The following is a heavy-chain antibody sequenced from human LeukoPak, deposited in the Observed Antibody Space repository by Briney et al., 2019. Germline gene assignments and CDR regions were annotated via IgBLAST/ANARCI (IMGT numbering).Heavy chain of an antibody. J-gene: IGHJ4*02. CDR1: GFTFSTYS. CDR3: ARGVGDSSGYYYYFDY. CDR2: ISSSSSYT. Sequence: GGSLRLSCAASGFTFSTYSMNWVRQAPGKGLEWVSYISSSSSYTNYADSVKGLLTISRDNSKNTLYLQMNSLRAEDTAVYYCARGVGDSSGYYYYFDYWGQGTLVTVSS. V-gene: IGHV3-21*05. D-gene: IGHD3-22*01.